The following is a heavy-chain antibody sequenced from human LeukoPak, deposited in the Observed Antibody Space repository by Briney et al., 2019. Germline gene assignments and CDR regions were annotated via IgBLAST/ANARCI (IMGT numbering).Heavy chain of an antibody. D-gene: IGHD2-15*01. J-gene: IGHJ6*03. CDR3: ARRPRIPCSGGSCYSGYYSMDV. V-gene: IGHV4-59*01. CDR1: GGSISSYY. CDR2: IYYSGST. Sequence: PSETLSLTCTVSGGSISSYYWSWIRQPPGKGLEWIGYIYYSGSTNYNPSLKSRVTISVDTSKNQFSLKLSSVTAADTAVYYCARRPRIPCSGGSCYSGYYSMDVWGKGTTVTVSS.